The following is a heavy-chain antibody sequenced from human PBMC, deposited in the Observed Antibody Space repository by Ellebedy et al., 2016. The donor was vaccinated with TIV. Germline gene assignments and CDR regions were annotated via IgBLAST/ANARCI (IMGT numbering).Heavy chain of an antibody. CDR2: INPNSGGT. J-gene: IGHJ4*02. CDR1: GGTFSSYA. Sequence: ASVKVSCKASGGTFSSYAISWVRQAPGQGLEWMGWINPNSGGTNYAQKFQGRVTMTRDTSISTAYMELSRLRSDDTAVYYCATLPYISRSSAYWGQGTLVTVSS. CDR3: ATLPYISRSSAY. D-gene: IGHD6-19*01. V-gene: IGHV1-2*02.